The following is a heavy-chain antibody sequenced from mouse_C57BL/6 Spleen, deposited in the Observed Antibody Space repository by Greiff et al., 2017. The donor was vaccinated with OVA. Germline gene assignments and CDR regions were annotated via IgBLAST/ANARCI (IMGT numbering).Heavy chain of an antibody. J-gene: IGHJ1*03. CDR3: ARSPYYYGSDWYFDV. V-gene: IGHV14-3*01. CDR1: GFNIKNTY. D-gene: IGHD1-1*01. Sequence: VQLQQSVAELVRPGASVKLSCTASGFNIKNTYMHWVKQKPEQGLEWIGRIDPANGNTKYAPKFQGKATITADTSSNTAYLQLSSLTSEDTAIYYCARSPYYYGSDWYFDVWGTGTTVTVSS. CDR2: IDPANGNT.